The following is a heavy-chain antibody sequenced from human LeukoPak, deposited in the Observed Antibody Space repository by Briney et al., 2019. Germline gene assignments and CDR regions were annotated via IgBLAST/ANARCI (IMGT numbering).Heavy chain of an antibody. CDR2: IKRDGNEK. CDR3: ARAPLGRYCSGGSCYSSSGAVDF. CDR1: GFTFSSYW. V-gene: IGHV3-7*01. J-gene: IGHJ3*01. D-gene: IGHD2-15*01. Sequence: GGSLRLSCAASGFTFSSYWMSWVRQAPGKGPEWVANIKRDGNEKYYVDSVRGRFTISRDNAKNSLYLQMNSLRAEDTAVYYCARAPLGRYCSGGSCYSSSGAVDFWGQGTMVTVSS.